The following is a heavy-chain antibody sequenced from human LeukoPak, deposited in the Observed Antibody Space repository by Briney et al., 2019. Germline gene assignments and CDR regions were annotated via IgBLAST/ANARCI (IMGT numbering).Heavy chain of an antibody. D-gene: IGHD1-26*01. CDR1: GGSISSGGYY. V-gene: IGHV4-31*03. CDR2: IYYSGST. CDR3: ARGGNVGATPPGY. Sequence: SETLSLTCTVSGGSISSGGYYWSWIRQHPGKGLEWIGYIYYSGSTYYNPSLKSRVTISVDTSKNQFSLKLSSVTAADTAVYYCARGGNVGATPPGYWGQGTLVTVSS. J-gene: IGHJ4*02.